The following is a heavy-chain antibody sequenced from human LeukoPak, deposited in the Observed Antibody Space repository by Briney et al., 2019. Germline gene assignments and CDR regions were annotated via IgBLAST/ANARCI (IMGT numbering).Heavy chain of an antibody. CDR3: ARVARGNYYHFDS. CDR1: GFTFSSYS. V-gene: IGHV3-48*04. CDR2: ISHNSETT. D-gene: IGHD1-26*01. J-gene: IGHJ4*02. Sequence: PGGSLRLSCEASGFTFSSYSLTWVRQAPGKGLEWLSYISHNSETTSYADSVKGRFTSSRDYAKKSVYLQMNSLRAEDTAVYFCARVARGNYYHFDSWGQGTLVTVSS.